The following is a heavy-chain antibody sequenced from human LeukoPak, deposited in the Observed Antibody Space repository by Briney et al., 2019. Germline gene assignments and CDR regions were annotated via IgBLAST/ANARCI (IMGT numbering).Heavy chain of an antibody. J-gene: IGHJ4*02. CDR1: GGSINNYY. CDR3: ARRSDGCRGHFDY. CDR2: IYYSRST. D-gene: IGHD5-24*01. V-gene: IGHV4-59*01. Sequence: PSETLSLTCVVSGGSINNYYWGWIRQPPGRGLEWIGYIYYSRSTNYNPSLKGRVTISVDTSKTQFSLRLKSVTAADTAVYFCARRSDGCRGHFDYWGQGNLVTVSS.